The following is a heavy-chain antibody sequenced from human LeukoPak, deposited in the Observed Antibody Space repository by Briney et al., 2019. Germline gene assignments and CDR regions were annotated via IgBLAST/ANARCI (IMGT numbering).Heavy chain of an antibody. CDR1: GFTFSSYA. D-gene: IGHD5-12*01. V-gene: IGHV3-30*04. Sequence: GRSLRLSCAASGFTFSSYAMHWVRQAPGKGLEWVAVISYDGSNKYYADSVKGRFTISRDNFKNTLYLQMNSLRAEDTAVYYCAREGDIVATISYYFDYWGQGTLVTVSS. J-gene: IGHJ4*02. CDR3: AREGDIVATISYYFDY. CDR2: ISYDGSNK.